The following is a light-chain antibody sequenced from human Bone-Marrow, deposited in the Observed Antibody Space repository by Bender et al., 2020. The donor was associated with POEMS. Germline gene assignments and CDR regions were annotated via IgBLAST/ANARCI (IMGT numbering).Light chain of an antibody. Sequence: SYELTQPPSVSVSPGQTARITCSGDALPKLYASWYQQKPGQAPVMVINRDSERPSGIPERFSGSSSGTTVTLTISGVQAEDEADYYCQSPDSSGTYVVFGGGTKLTVL. CDR3: QSPDSSGTYVV. J-gene: IGLJ2*01. V-gene: IGLV3-25*03. CDR2: RDS. CDR1: ALPKLY.